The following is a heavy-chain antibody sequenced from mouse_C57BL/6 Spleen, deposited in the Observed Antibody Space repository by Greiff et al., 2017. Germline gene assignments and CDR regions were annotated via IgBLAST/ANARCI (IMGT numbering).Heavy chain of an antibody. D-gene: IGHD1-1*01. V-gene: IGHV2-2*01. CDR1: GFSLTSYG. CDR2: IWRGGSI. CDR3: ARNLGHGSSSWYFDV. Sequence: VKLMESGPGLVQPSQSLSITCTVSGFSLTSYGVHWVRQSPGKGLEWLGVIWRGGSIDYNAAFISRLSISQDNSKGQVFFKMNSLQADDTAIYYCARNLGHGSSSWYFDVWGTGTTVTVSS. J-gene: IGHJ1*03.